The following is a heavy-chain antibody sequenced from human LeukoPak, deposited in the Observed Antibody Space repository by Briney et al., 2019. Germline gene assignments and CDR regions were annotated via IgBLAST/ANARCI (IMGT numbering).Heavy chain of an antibody. Sequence: PGGSLRLSCAASGFTFSDYYMTWIRQAPGKGLEWVSYISSSGSTIYYADSVKGRFTISRDNAKNSLYLQMNSLRAEDTAVYYCASFRGWHWYFDLWGRGTLVTVSS. D-gene: IGHD6-19*01. V-gene: IGHV3-11*04. CDR1: GFTFSDYY. J-gene: IGHJ2*01. CDR3: ASFRGWHWYFDL. CDR2: ISSSGSTI.